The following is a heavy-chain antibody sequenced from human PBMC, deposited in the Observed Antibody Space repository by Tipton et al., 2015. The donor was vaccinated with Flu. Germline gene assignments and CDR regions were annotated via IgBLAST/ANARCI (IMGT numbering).Heavy chain of an antibody. CDR3: ARHFFSSTGRYYFDY. D-gene: IGHD2-8*02. Sequence: LRLSCIVSGGSINDYYWSWIRQAAGKGPEWIGRISSRGSTNYNSLLKGRLTLSVDTSKNQLVLKLTSVTAADTAIYYCARHFFSSTGRYYFDYWGQGTLVTVSS. CDR1: GGSINDYY. CDR2: ISSRGST. J-gene: IGHJ4*02. V-gene: IGHV4-4*07.